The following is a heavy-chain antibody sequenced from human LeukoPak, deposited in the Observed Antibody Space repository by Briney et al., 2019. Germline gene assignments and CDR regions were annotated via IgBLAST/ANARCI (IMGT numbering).Heavy chain of an antibody. CDR1: GYTFTSYF. J-gene: IGHJ4*02. CDR2: INPSGGST. D-gene: IGHD6-19*01. CDR3: ARDPEGSGCYFDY. Sequence: ASVKVSCKASGYTFTSYFMHWVRQAPGQGLEWMGIINPSGGSTSYAQKFQGRVTMTRDTSTSMVYMELTSLRSEDTAVYYCARDPEGSGCYFDYWGQGTLVTVSS. V-gene: IGHV1-46*01.